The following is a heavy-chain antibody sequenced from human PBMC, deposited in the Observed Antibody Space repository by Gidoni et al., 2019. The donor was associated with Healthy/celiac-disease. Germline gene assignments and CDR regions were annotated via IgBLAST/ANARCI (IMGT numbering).Heavy chain of an antibody. V-gene: IGHV3-30*18. CDR2: ISYDGSNK. CDR3: AKTYYDYIWGSYRYGPLDY. D-gene: IGHD3-16*02. Sequence: QVQLVESGGGVVQPGRSLRLSCAASGFTFSSYGMHWVRQAPGKGLEWVAVISYDGSNKYYADSVKGRFTISRDNSKNTLYLQMNSLRAEDTAVYYCAKTYYDYIWGSYRYGPLDYWGQGTLVTVSS. CDR1: GFTFSSYG. J-gene: IGHJ4*02.